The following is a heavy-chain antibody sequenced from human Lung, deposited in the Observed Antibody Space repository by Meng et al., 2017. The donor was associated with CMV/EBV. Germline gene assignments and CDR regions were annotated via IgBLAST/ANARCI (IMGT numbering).Heavy chain of an antibody. V-gene: IGHV4-39*01. CDR1: GGSISSSSYY. D-gene: IGHD6-19*01. CDR2: IYYSGST. J-gene: IGHJ4*02. Sequence: SXTXSLXCTVSGGSISSSSYYWGWIRQPPGKGLEWIGSIYYSGSTYYNPSLKSRVTISVDTSKNQFSLKLSSVTAADTAVYYCAPFPTLGSSGWYSYWGQGTLVTVSS. CDR3: APFPTLGSSGWYSY.